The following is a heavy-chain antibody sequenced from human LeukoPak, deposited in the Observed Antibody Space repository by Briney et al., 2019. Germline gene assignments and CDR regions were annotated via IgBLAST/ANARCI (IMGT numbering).Heavy chain of an antibody. Sequence: SETLSLTCTVSGASVSSSGYYWSWIRQPPGKGLEWIGYIYHSGSTNYNPSLKSRVTISVDTSKNQFSLKLTSMTAADTAVYYCGRETIAATGTSVFFDYWGQGTLVTVSS. CDR1: GASVSSSGYY. CDR2: IYHSGST. J-gene: IGHJ4*02. V-gene: IGHV4-61*08. D-gene: IGHD6-13*01. CDR3: GRETIAATGTSVFFDY.